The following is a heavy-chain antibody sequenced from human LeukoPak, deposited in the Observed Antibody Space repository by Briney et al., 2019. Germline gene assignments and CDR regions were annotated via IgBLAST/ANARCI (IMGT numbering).Heavy chain of an antibody. CDR3: ARGEGAAAGTPGN. CDR1: GFTFSDNA. CDR2: LSGRGGSA. V-gene: IGHV3-23*01. D-gene: IGHD6-13*01. J-gene: IGHJ4*02. Sequence: GGSLRLSCAASGFTFSDNAVTWVRQAPGKGREWVSTLSGRGGSAFYADSVKGRFTISRDNSKNTLYLQMSSLRAEDTAVYYCARGEGAAAGTPGNRGQGTLVTVSS.